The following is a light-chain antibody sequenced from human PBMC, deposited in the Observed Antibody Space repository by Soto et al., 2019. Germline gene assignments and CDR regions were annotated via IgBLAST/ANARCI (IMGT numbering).Light chain of an antibody. CDR1: SSDVGGYNY. CDR2: DVS. V-gene: IGLV2-14*01. CDR3: RSYTSSSTLVV. J-gene: IGLJ2*01. Sequence: QSALTQPASVSGSPGQSITISCTGTSSDVGGYNYVSWYQQHPGKAPKLMIYDVSNRPSGVSNRFSGSKSGNTASLTISGRQADDEADYYCRSYTSSSTLVVFGVGTKLTVL.